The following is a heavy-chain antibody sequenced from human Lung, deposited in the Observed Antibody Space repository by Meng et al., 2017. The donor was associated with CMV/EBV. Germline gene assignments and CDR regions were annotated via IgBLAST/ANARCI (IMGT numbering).Heavy chain of an antibody. CDR3: ARGINGGCGD. V-gene: IGHV6-1*01. J-gene: IGHJ4*02. CDR1: GDIVSSNSAA. Sequence: QAQLQQSGPRLVKPSQTLSLTCAISGDIVSSNSAAWHWIRQSPSRGLEWLGRTYYRSKWYHEYAVSVKSRITISPDTPKNQFSLQLNSMTPEDTAVYYCARGINGGCGDWGQGTLVTVSS. D-gene: IGHD4-23*01. CDR2: TYYRSKWYH.